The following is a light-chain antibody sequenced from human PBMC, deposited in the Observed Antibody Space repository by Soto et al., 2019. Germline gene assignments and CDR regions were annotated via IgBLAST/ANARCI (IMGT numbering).Light chain of an antibody. CDR1: QSVSSSY. J-gene: IGKJ3*01. CDR3: QQYGSPIT. Sequence: EIVLTHSPGTLSLSPGERATLSCRASQSVSSSYLAWYQQKPGQAPRLLIYGASSRATGIPDRFSGSGSGTDFTLTISRLEPEDFAVYYCQQYGSPITFGPGTKVDIK. V-gene: IGKV3-20*01. CDR2: GAS.